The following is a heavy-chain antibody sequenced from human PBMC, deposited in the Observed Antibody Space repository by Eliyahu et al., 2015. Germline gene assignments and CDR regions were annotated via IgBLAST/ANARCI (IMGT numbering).Heavy chain of an antibody. CDR3: AREGVDYWSGYYLGV. CDR2: INFGNERT. Sequence: QVQVVQSGAEVKRPGASXXLSCEASXSTFTKFAVHWLRQAPGQGLEWMGWINFGNERTKYSQNFQGRVTLTRDASARKVYMELRSLRSEDTAIYYCAREGVDYWSGYYLGVWGEGTTVTVSS. J-gene: IGHJ6*04. CDR1: XSTFTKFA. V-gene: IGHV1-3*01. D-gene: IGHD3-3*01.